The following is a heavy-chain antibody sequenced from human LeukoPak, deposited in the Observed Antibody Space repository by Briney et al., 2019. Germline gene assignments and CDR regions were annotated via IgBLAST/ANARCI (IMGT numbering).Heavy chain of an antibody. V-gene: IGHV3-23*01. D-gene: IGHD6-19*01. Sequence: GGSLRLSCAASRFTFSGYAMYWVRQAPGKGLVWVSCIDASGVNTYYADSVKGRFTISRDNSNNTLYLQMNSLRAEDTAVYYCAKGSGSGWYGWFDPWGQGTLVTVSS. CDR2: IDASGVNT. CDR1: RFTFSGYA. CDR3: AKGSGSGWYGWFDP. J-gene: IGHJ5*02.